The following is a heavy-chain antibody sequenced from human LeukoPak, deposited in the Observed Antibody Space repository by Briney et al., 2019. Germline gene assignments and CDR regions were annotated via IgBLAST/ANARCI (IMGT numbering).Heavy chain of an antibody. Sequence: SETLSLTCNVSGFSISSGYYWSWIRQPPGKGLEWIGYIYHSGSTNYNPSLKSRVTISVDTSKNHFSLKLSSVTAADTGVYYCARGGSYYDYWGQGTLVTVSS. CDR2: IYHSGST. CDR1: GFSISSGYY. J-gene: IGHJ4*02. V-gene: IGHV4-61*03. D-gene: IGHD1-26*01. CDR3: ARGGSYYDY.